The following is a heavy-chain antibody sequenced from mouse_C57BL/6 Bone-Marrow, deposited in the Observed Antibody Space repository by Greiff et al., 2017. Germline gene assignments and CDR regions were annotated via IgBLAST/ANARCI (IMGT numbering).Heavy chain of an antibody. D-gene: IGHD1-1*01. V-gene: IGHV1-26*01. CDR1: GYTFTDYY. CDR2: INPNNGGT. CDR3: ARGDCSEYYYAMDY. J-gene: IGHJ4*01. Sequence: EVQLQQSGPELVKPGASVKISCKASGYTFTDYYMNWVKQSHGKSLEWIGDINPNNGGTSYNQKFKGKATLTVDKSSSTAYMELRSLTSEDSAVYYCARGDCSEYYYAMDYWGQGTSVTVSS.